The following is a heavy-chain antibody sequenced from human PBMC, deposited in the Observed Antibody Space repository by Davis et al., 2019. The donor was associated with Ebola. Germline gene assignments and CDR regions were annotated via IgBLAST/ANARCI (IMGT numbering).Heavy chain of an antibody. V-gene: IGHV5-51*01. Sequence: GESLKISCKDSGNSFASHWIGWVRQMPGKGLEWMGIIYTGDSDTRYRPSFRSQVTISADKSMKTAFLQWSSLKASDSGMYYCASLRRTITGMDDGFDIWGQGTMVTVSS. CDR2: IYTGDSDT. CDR3: ASLRRTITGMDDGFDI. D-gene: IGHD2-8*02. CDR1: GNSFASHW. J-gene: IGHJ3*02.